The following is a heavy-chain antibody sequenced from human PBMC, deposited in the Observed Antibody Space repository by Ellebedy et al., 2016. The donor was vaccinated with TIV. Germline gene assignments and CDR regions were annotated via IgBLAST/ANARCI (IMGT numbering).Heavy chain of an antibody. Sequence: GESLKISCAASGFTFSSYSMNWVRQAPGKGLEWVSYISSGSSTIYYADSVKGRFTISRDNAKNSLYLQMNSLRDEDTAVYYCARVGSGYSLKSPFDYWGQGTLVTVSS. CDR3: ARVGSGYSLKSPFDY. V-gene: IGHV3-48*02. CDR2: ISSGSSTI. D-gene: IGHD3-22*01. CDR1: GFTFSSYS. J-gene: IGHJ4*02.